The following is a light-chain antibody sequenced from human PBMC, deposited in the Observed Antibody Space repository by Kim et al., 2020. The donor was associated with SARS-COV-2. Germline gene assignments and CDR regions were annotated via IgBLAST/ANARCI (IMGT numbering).Light chain of an antibody. CDR2: YDS. CDR3: QVCDSGVV. V-gene: IGLV3-21*04. Sequence: VSVAPGKTARITCRGNNIGSKSVHWYQQKPGQAPVLVIYYDSDRPSGIPERFSGSNSGNTATLTISRVEAGDEADYYCQVCDSGVVFGGGTQLTVL. J-gene: IGLJ2*01. CDR1: NIGSKS.